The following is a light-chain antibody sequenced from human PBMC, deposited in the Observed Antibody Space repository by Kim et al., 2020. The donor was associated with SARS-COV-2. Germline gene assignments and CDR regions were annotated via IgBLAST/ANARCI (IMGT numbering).Light chain of an antibody. CDR2: TAS. Sequence: DIQLTQSPSSLSASVGDRVTITCHASQDISNYLNWYQQKPGKAPKLLICTASNLQGGVPSRFTGSGFETDFTFTISSLQPEDIATYYCQQNDNPYRSFGQGTKVDIK. CDR3: QQNDNPYRS. V-gene: IGKV1-39*01. CDR1: QDISNY. J-gene: IGKJ1*01.